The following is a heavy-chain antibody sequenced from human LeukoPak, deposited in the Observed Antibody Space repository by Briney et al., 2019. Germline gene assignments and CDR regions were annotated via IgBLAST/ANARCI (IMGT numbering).Heavy chain of an antibody. D-gene: IGHD3-10*01. V-gene: IGHV3-23*01. CDR1: GFTFSTYA. CDR3: ASDCGSGTPQYYYYYGMDV. J-gene: IGHJ6*02. Sequence: GGSLRLSCAASGFTFSTYAMSWVRQAPGKGLEWVSSISISGGSTYYAESVKGRFTISRDNSRNTLYLQMNSLRAEDTAVYYCASDCGSGTPQYYYYYGMDVWGQGTTVTVSS. CDR2: ISISGGST.